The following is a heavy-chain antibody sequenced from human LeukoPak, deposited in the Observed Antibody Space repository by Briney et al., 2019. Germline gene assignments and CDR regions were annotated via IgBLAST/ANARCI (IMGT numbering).Heavy chain of an antibody. CDR2: MNPNSGST. D-gene: IGHD6-13*01. V-gene: IGHV1-8*01. CDR1: GYTFISYD. J-gene: IGHJ3*02. Sequence: ASVTVSCTASGYTFISYDINWMRQATGQGLEWMGWMNPNSGSTGYAQKFQGRVTMTRDTSISTAYMELSSLTSEDTAVYYCARDAQGAAAADDPLDIWGQGTTVTVSS. CDR3: ARDAQGAAAADDPLDI.